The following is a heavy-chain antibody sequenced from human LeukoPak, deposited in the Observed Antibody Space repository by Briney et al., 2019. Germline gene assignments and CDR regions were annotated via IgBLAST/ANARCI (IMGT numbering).Heavy chain of an antibody. V-gene: IGHV3-66*01. CDR2: IYSGGST. CDR1: GFTVSSNY. CDR3: ARGRRGYSYGHQYYFDY. Sequence: GGSLRLSCAASGFTVSSNYMSWVRQAPGKGLEWVSVIYSGGSTYYADSVKGRFTISRDNSKNTLYLQMNSLRAEDTAVYYCARGRRGYSYGHQYYFDYWGQGTLVTVSS. J-gene: IGHJ4*02. D-gene: IGHD5-18*01.